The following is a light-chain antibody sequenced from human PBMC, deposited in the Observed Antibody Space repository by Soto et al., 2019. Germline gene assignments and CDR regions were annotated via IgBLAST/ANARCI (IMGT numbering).Light chain of an antibody. V-gene: IGKV1-8*01. CDR3: QQYYSYPRT. Sequence: AIRMTQSPSSFSASTGDRVTITCRASQGISSYLAWYQQKPGKAPKLLIYAASTLQSGVPSRFSGSGSGTEFTLTLSCLQSEDFATYYCQQYYSYPRTFGQGTKVEIK. CDR1: QGISSY. CDR2: AAS. J-gene: IGKJ1*01.